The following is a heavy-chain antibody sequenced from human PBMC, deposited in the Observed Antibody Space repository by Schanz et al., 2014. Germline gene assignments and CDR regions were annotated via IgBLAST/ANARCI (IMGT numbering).Heavy chain of an antibody. D-gene: IGHD6-6*01. J-gene: IGHJ4*02. CDR1: GGSINSDALY. Sequence: QVQLQESGPGVVKPSQTLSLTCTVSGGSINSDALYWTWIRQHPGKGLEWVGYIYYSGGTYYSPSLKSRVSISLDTSKNQFSLNLSSVTAADTAVYYCARDRLAAQGIDSWGQGTLVTVSS. CDR2: IYYSGGT. CDR3: ARDRLAAQGIDS. V-gene: IGHV4-31*03.